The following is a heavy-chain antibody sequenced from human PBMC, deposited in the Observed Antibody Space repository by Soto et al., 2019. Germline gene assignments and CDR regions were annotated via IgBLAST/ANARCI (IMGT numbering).Heavy chain of an antibody. J-gene: IGHJ6*02. Sequence: GASVKVSCKASGYTFTSYDINWVRQATGQGLEWMGWMNPNSGNTGYAQKFQGRVTMTRNTSISTAYMELSSLRSEDTAVYYCARERGGDYVDHYGMDVWGQGTTVTVSS. D-gene: IGHD4-17*01. CDR3: ARERGGDYVDHYGMDV. V-gene: IGHV1-8*01. CDR1: GYTFTSYD. CDR2: MNPNSGNT.